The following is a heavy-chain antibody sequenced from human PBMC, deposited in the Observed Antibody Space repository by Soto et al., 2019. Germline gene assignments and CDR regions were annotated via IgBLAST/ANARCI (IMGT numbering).Heavy chain of an antibody. Sequence: GGSLSLSCAASGFTFSDYWMTWVRQAPGKGLEWVANINQDGSNKYYVDSVKGRFTISRDNAKNSLYLQMNSLRAEDTAVYYCVSAIAAPSSYWGQGTLVTVSS. CDR3: VSAIAAPSSY. CDR1: GFTFSDYW. V-gene: IGHV3-7*05. J-gene: IGHJ4*02. D-gene: IGHD6-13*01. CDR2: INQDGSNK.